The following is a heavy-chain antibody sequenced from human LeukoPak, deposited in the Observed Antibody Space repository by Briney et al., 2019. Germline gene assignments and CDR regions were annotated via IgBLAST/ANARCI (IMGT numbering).Heavy chain of an antibody. CDR2: IIPIFGTA. CDR3: AREQRGIAAAGTSFDY. V-gene: IGHV1-69*13. D-gene: IGHD6-13*01. Sequence: SVKVSCKASGGTFISYAISWVRQAPGQGLEWMGGIIPIFGTANYAQKFQGRVTITADESTSTAYMELSSLRSEDTAVYYCAREQRGIAAAGTSFDYWGQGTLVTVSS. CDR1: GGTFISYA. J-gene: IGHJ4*02.